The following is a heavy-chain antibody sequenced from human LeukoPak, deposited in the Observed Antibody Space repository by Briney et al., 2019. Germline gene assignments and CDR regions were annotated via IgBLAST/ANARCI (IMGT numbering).Heavy chain of an antibody. CDR1: GGSISSDGHS. Sequence: SQTLSLTCAVSGGSISSDGHSWSWIRQPPGKGLEWIGYIYYTGATYYNPSLKSRVTISLDTSKNQFSLKLSSVTAADAAVYYCARAGYSYGTGYYFDYWGQGALVTVSS. V-gene: IGHV4-30-4*07. CDR2: IYYTGAT. CDR3: ARAGYSYGTGYYFDY. J-gene: IGHJ4*02. D-gene: IGHD5-18*01.